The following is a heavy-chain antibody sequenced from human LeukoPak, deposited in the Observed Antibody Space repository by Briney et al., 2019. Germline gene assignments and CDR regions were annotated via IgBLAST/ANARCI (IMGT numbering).Heavy chain of an antibody. CDR1: GFTFSSYW. D-gene: IGHD1-26*01. CDR2: IKQDGSEK. Sequence: AGGSLRLSCAASGFTFSSYWMSWVRQAPGKGLEWVANIKQDGSEKYYVDSVKGRFTISRDNAKNSLYLQMNSLRAGDTAVYYCARDSQLEWEPSIWFDPWGQGTLVTVSS. V-gene: IGHV3-7*01. CDR3: ARDSQLEWEPSIWFDP. J-gene: IGHJ5*02.